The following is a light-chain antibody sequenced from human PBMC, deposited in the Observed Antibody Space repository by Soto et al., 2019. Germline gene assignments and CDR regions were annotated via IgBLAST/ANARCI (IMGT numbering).Light chain of an antibody. CDR1: QHIIND. Sequence: DFQLAQSPSSLSPSVGDRVTITCRASQHIINDLAWYQQKPGKPPRLLISAASTLQSGVPSRFSASGFGTEFTLTISSLQPEDAATYYCHKYNSIPPTFGGGTKVDIK. V-gene: IGKV1-27*01. CDR3: HKYNSIPPT. CDR2: AAS. J-gene: IGKJ4*01.